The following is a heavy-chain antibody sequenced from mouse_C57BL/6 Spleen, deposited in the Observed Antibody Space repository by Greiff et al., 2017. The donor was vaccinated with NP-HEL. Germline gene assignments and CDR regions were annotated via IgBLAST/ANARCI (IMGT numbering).Heavy chain of an antibody. CDR1: GFTFSSYA. D-gene: IGHD2-3*01. CDR3: ARGLLLYAMDY. J-gene: IGHJ4*01. V-gene: IGHV5-4*01. Sequence: EVQRVESGGGLVKPGGSLKLSCAASGFTFSSYAMSWVRQTPEKRLEWVATISDGGSYTYYPDNVKGRFTISRDNAKNNLYLQMSHLKSEDTAMYYCARGLLLYAMDYWGQGTSVTVSS. CDR2: ISDGGSYT.